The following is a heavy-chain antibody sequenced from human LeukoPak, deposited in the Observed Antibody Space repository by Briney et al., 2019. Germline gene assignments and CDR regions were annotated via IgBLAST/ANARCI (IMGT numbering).Heavy chain of an antibody. CDR3: AKAPNPYYFDY. CDR1: GFIFSSHG. CDR2: ISWNSGSI. D-gene: IGHD1-14*01. Sequence: GGSLRLSCAASGFIFSSHGMNWVRQAPGKGLEWVSGISWNSGSIGYADSVKGRFTISRDNAKNSLYLQMNSLRAEDTALYYCAKAPNPYYFDYWGQGTLVTVSS. V-gene: IGHV3-9*01. J-gene: IGHJ4*02.